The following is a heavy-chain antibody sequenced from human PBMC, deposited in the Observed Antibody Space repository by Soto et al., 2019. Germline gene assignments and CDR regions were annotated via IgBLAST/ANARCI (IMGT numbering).Heavy chain of an antibody. Sequence: QVQLVESGGGVVQPGRSLRLTCAASGFIFSSNGMHWVRQAPGKGLEWVALVSYDGSKKYYADSVKGRFTISRDNSENTLYLQMNSLRAEDTAVYYCARWVGGSMYDNSGKYDSWGQGTLVTVSS. CDR2: VSYDGSKK. CDR3: ARWVGGSMYDNSGKYDS. V-gene: IGHV3-30*03. CDR1: GFIFSSNG. J-gene: IGHJ5*01. D-gene: IGHD3-22*01.